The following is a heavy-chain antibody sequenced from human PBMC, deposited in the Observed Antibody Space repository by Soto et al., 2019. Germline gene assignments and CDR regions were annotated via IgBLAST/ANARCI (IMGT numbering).Heavy chain of an antibody. CDR2: ISSSSSYI. D-gene: IGHD3-22*01. V-gene: IGHV3-21*01. Sequence: PGGSLRLSCAASGFTFSSYSMNWVRQAPGKGLEWVSSISSSSSYIYYADSVKGRFTISRDNAKNSLYLQMNSLRAEDTAVYYCARDRRVYDSSGYTYGFDAFDIWGQGTMVTVSS. CDR1: GFTFSSYS. J-gene: IGHJ3*02. CDR3: ARDRRVYDSSGYTYGFDAFDI.